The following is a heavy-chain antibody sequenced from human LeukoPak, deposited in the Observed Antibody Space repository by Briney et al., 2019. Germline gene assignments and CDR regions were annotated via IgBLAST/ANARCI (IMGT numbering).Heavy chain of an antibody. CDR3: AKDYYDISGSRYDF. CDR1: GFTFSSYA. J-gene: IGHJ4*02. D-gene: IGHD3-22*01. V-gene: IGHV3-23*01. CDR2: ISGSGGST. Sequence: PGGSLRLSCAASGFTFSSYAMSWVRQTPGKGLEWVSAISGSGGSTYYADSVKGRFTISRDNSKNTLYMQVNSLRAEDTAVYYCAKDYYDISGSRYDFWGQGTLVTVSS.